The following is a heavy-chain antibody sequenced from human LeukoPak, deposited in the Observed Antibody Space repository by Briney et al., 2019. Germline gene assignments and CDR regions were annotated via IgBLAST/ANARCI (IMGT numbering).Heavy chain of an antibody. J-gene: IGHJ5*02. D-gene: IGHD2-2*01. CDR1: GYTFTSYA. CDR2: INTNTGNP. CDR3: ARGEDIVVVPAAIINWFDP. V-gene: IGHV7-4-1*02. Sequence: ASVKVSCTASGYTFTSYAMNWVRQAPGQGLEWMGWINTNTGNPTYAQGFTGRFVFSLDTSVSTAYLQISSLKAEDTAVYYCARGEDIVVVPAAIINWFDPWGQGTLVTVSS.